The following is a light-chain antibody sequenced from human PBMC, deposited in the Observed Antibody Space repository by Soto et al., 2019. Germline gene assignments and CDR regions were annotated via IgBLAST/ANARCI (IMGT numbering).Light chain of an antibody. CDR3: QQSYSTLWT. V-gene: IGKV1-39*01. CDR1: QSISSY. J-gene: IGKJ5*01. CDR2: AAS. Sequence: DIQMTQSPSSVSASVGDRVTISCRASQSISSYLNWYQQKPGKAPKLLIYAASSLQSGVPSRFRGSGSGTDFSLSISSLQPEDFATYYCQQSYSTLWTFGQGTRLEIK.